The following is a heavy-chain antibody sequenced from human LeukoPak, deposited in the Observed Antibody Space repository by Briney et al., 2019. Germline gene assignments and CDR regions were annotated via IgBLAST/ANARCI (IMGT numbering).Heavy chain of an antibody. CDR2: IYYSGST. J-gene: IGHJ4*02. CDR1: GGSISSYY. Sequence: SETLSLTCTVSGGSISSYYWSWIRQPPGKGLEWIGYIYYSGSTNYNPSLKSRVTISVDASKNQFSLKLGSVTAADTAVYYCARGGVKGYYDSSGYYPLDYWGQGTLVTVSS. V-gene: IGHV4-59*01. D-gene: IGHD3-22*01. CDR3: ARGGVKGYYDSSGYYPLDY.